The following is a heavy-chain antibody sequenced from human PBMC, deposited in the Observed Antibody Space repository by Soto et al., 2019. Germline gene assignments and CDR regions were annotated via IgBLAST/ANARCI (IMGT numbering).Heavy chain of an antibody. J-gene: IGHJ4*02. D-gene: IGHD2-15*01. CDR3: ARWGCSGSNCNLNQRSFDL. V-gene: IGHV3-33*01. CDR2: IWYDGSNK. CDR1: GFIFNEYG. Sequence: QVQLVESGGGVVQPGRSLRLSCAASGFIFNEYGMHWVHQAPGKGLEWVAVIWYDGSNKYYADSVKGRFTFSRDNTKNTMSLQMNSLRVEDTAVYYCARWGCSGSNCNLNQRSFDLWGQGTLVTVSS.